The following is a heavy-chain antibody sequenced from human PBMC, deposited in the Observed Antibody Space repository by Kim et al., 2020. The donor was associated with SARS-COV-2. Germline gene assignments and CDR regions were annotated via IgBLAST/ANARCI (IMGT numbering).Heavy chain of an antibody. CDR3: ARRSYEPL. D-gene: IGHD3-10*01. CDR2: GSTT. J-gene: IGHJ6*02. V-gene: IGHV3-11*01. Sequence: GSTTTYADSVKGRFTISRDNAKKSLYLQMNSLRAEDTAVYYCARRSYEPLWGQGTTVTVSS.